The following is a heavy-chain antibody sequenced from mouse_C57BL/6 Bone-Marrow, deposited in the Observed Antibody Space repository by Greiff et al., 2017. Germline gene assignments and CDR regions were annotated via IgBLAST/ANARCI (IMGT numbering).Heavy chain of an antibody. CDR1: GFTFSDYG. V-gene: IGHV5-15*01. CDR2: ISNLAYSI. J-gene: IGHJ2*01. Sequence: EVQLQESGGGLVQPGGSLKLSCAASGFTFSDYGMAWVRQAPRKGPEWVAFISNLAYSIYYADTVTGRFTISRENAKNTLYLEMSSLRSEDTAMYYCARHADYYGTPAYFDYWGQGTTLTVSS. D-gene: IGHD1-1*01. CDR3: ARHADYYGTPAYFDY.